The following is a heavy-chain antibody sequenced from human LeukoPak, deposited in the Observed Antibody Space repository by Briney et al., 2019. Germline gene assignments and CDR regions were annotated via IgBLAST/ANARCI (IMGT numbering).Heavy chain of an antibody. V-gene: IGHV1-46*01. Sequence: ASVKVSYKASGYTFTSYYMHWVRQAPGQGREWMEIINPRGGSTSYAQKFQGRVTMTRDTFKSTVYMELSSLRSEDKAVYYCAREGFGSSSVIYYYYMDVWGKGTTVTVSS. CDR2: INPRGGST. D-gene: IGHD6-13*01. CDR1: GYTFTSYY. J-gene: IGHJ6*03. CDR3: AREGFGSSSVIYYYYMDV.